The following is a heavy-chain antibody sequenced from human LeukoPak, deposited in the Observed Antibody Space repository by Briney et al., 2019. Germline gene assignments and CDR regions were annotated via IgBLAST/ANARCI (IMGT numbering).Heavy chain of an antibody. Sequence: GASVKVSCKASGYTFTSYYMHWVRQAPGQGLEWMGIINPSGGSTSYAQKFQGRVTMTRDTSTSTVYMELSSLRSKDTAVYYCARARNSYAFDYWGQGTLVTVSS. CDR2: INPSGGST. CDR1: GYTFTSYY. D-gene: IGHD5-18*01. V-gene: IGHV1-46*01. J-gene: IGHJ4*02. CDR3: ARARNSYAFDY.